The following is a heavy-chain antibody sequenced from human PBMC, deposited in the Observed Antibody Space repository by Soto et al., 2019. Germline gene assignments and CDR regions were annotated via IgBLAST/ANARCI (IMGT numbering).Heavy chain of an antibody. CDR1: GASVSSGTHF. Sequence: QVQLQESGPGLVKPSETLSLTCTVSGASVSSGTHFWSWIRQPPGKGLEWIGNIHYRGSTSYNPSLRGRVTISLDMSKNQFSLKVTSVTAADTAVYFCARGLRPYCSTTTSHPADVVW. V-gene: IGHV4-61*01. J-gene: IGHJ6*01. CDR2: IHYRGST. D-gene: IGHD2-21*01. CDR3: ARGLRPYCSTTTSHPADVV.